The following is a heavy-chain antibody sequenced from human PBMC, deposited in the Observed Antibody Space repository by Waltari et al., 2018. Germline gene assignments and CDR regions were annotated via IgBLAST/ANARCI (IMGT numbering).Heavy chain of an antibody. CDR1: GFTFSSYA. CDR3: AKVGGSSGSYYHYYYGMDV. CDR2: ISGSGGST. Sequence: EVQLLESGGGLVQPGGSLRLSCAASGFTFSSYAMSWVRQAPGKGLEWVSAISGSGGSTYYADSGKGRFTISRDNSKNTLYLQMNSLRAEDTAVYYCAKVGGSSGSYYHYYYGMDVWGQGTTVTVSS. J-gene: IGHJ6*02. D-gene: IGHD1-26*01. V-gene: IGHV3-23*01.